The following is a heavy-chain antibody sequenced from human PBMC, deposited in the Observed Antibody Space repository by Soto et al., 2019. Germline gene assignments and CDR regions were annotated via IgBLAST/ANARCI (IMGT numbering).Heavy chain of an antibody. J-gene: IGHJ4*02. V-gene: IGHV3-33*01. Sequence: QVQLVESGGGVVQTGRSLRLSCAASGFTFSTYGMHWVRQAPGMGLEWVAVIWYDGSHKDYADSVKGRFTISRDNSKNTLYLQMNSLRVEDTAVYYCARAVGPFDYWGQGTLVTVSS. CDR1: GFTFSTYG. D-gene: IGHD1-26*01. CDR2: IWYDGSHK. CDR3: ARAVGPFDY.